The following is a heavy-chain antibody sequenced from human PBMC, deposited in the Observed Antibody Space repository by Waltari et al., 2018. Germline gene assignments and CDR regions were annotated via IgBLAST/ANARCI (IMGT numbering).Heavy chain of an antibody. CDR3: ASPYDFWSGYVY. CDR2: IYYSGST. CDR1: GGSISSSSYY. J-gene: IGHJ4*02. Sequence: QLQLQESGPGLVKPSETLSLTCTVSGGSISSSSYYWGWIRQPPGKGLEWIGSIYYSGSTYSNPSLKSRVTISVDTSKNQFSLKLSSVTAADTAVYYCASPYDFWSGYVYWGQGTLVTVSS. D-gene: IGHD3-3*01. V-gene: IGHV4-39*01.